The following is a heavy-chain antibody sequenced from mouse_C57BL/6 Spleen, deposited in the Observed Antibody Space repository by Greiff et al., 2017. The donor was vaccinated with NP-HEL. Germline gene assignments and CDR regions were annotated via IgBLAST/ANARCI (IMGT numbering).Heavy chain of an antibody. V-gene: IGHV5-4*03. CDR2: ISDGGSYT. J-gene: IGHJ4*01. CDR3: ARDDSPYYYAMDY. Sequence: EVKVVESGGGLVKPGGSLKLSCAASGFTFSSYAMSWVRQTPEKRLEWVATISDGGSYTYYPDNVKGRFTISRDNAKNNLYLQMSHLKSEDTAMYYCARDDSPYYYAMDYWGQGTSVTVSS. D-gene: IGHD2-4*01. CDR1: GFTFSSYA.